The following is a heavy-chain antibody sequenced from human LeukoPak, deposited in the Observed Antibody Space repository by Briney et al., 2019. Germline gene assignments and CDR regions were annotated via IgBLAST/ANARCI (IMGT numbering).Heavy chain of an antibody. J-gene: IGHJ3*02. V-gene: IGHV4-59*08. CDR1: GGSISSYY. D-gene: IGHD6-13*01. CDR3: ARHGRRYSSSWNEAFDI. CDR2: IYYSGST. Sequence: PSETLSLTCTVSGGSISSYYWSWIRQPPGKGLEWIGYIYYSGSTNYNPSLKSRVTISVDTSKNQFSLKLSSVTAADTAVYYCARHGRRYSSSWNEAFDIWGQGTMVTVSS.